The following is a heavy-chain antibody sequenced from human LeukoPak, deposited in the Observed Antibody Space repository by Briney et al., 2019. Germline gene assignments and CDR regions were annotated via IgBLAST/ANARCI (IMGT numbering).Heavy chain of an antibody. D-gene: IGHD1-7*01. V-gene: IGHV1-2*02. Sequence: ASVKVSCKASGYSFTEHFIHWVRQAPGQGLQYMGWIHPASANTVYAQMFHGRVTLTRDTPATTTYMELSGLRSDDTAVYYCARDLRPANLWGQGTLVTVSS. CDR2: IHPASANT. CDR3: ARDLRPANL. J-gene: IGHJ4*02. CDR1: GYSFTEHF.